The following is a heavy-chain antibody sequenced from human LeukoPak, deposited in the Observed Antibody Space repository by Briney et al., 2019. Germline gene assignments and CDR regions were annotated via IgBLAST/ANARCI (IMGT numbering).Heavy chain of an antibody. J-gene: IGHJ6*03. CDR2: MNPNSGNT. V-gene: IGHV1-8*01. CDR1: GYTFTSYD. D-gene: IGHD2-2*01. Sequence: ASVKVSCKASGYTFTSYDINWVRQATGQGLEWMGWMNPNSGNTGYAQKFQGRVTMTRNTSISTAYMELSSLRSEDTAVYYCARSFRSTSLLLGVLYYMDVWGKGATVTVSS. CDR3: ARSFRSTSLLLGVLYYMDV.